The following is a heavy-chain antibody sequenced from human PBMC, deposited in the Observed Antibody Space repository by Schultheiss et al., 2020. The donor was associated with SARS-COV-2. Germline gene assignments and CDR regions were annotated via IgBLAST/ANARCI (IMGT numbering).Heavy chain of an antibody. CDR2: ISSNGGST. J-gene: IGHJ4*02. Sequence: GGSLRLSCAASGFTFSSYAMSWVRQAPGKGLEWVSAISSNGGSTYYADSVKGRFTISRDNSKNTLYLQMSSLRAEDTAVYYCVKLPPKMATIPYADYWGQGTLVTVSS. V-gene: IGHV3-64D*06. D-gene: IGHD5-24*01. CDR3: VKLPPKMATIPYADY. CDR1: GFTFSSYA.